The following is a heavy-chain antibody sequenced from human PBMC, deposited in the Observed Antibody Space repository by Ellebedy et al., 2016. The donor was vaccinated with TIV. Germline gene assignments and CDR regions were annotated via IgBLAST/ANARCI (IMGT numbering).Heavy chain of an antibody. CDR2: ISSSSSYI. CDR1: GFTFSSYS. J-gene: IGHJ4*02. D-gene: IGHD6-6*01. CDR3: ARGSSSYPDY. V-gene: IGHV3-21*01. Sequence: GESLKISCAASGFTFSSYSMNWVRQAPGKGLEWVSSISSSSSYIYYADSVKGRFTISRDNAKNSLYLQMNSLRAEDTAVYYCARGSSSYPDYWGQGTLVTVSS.